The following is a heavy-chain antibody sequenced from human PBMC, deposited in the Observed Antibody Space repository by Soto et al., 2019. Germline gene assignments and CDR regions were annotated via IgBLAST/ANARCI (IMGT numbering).Heavy chain of an antibody. V-gene: IGHV4-34*01. CDR1: GGSFSGYY. CDR2: INHSGST. D-gene: IGHD2-15*01. CDR3: ARGRGYCSGGSCYYYYYYMDV. Sequence: SETLSLTCAVYGGSFSGYYWSWIRQPPGKGLEWIGEINHSGSTNYNPSLKSRVTISVDTSKNQFSLKLSSVTAADTAVYYCARGRGYCSGGSCYYYYYYMDVWGKGTTVTVSS. J-gene: IGHJ6*03.